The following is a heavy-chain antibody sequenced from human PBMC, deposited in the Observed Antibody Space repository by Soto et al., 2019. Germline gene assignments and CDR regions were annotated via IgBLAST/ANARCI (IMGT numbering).Heavy chain of an antibody. Sequence: EVQPSESGGGLVQPGGSLRLSCGGAGFTFSGSVVSWVRQAPGRGLEWVSGISGGGSTEYADSVKGRFGISRDNSKDTVYLYMNSLRDDDTAVYYCARQKGDIVARPPDHWGQGILVTVSS. V-gene: IGHV3-23*01. CDR3: ARQKGDIVARPPDH. J-gene: IGHJ4*02. CDR2: ISGGGST. CDR1: GFTFSGSV. D-gene: IGHD5-12*01.